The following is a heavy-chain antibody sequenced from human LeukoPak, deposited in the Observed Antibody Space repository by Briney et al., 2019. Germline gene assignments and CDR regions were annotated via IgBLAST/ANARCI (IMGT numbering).Heavy chain of an antibody. CDR2: ISSSSSYI. CDR3: ARLSSSQFDY. V-gene: IGHV3-21*01. CDR1: GFTFSSYS. Sequence: PGGSLRLSCAASGFTFSSYSMNWVRQAPGRGLEWVSSISSSSSYIYYADSVKGRFTISRDNAKNSLYLQMNSLRAEDTAVYYCARLSSSQFDYWGQGTLVTVSS. J-gene: IGHJ4*02. D-gene: IGHD6-6*01.